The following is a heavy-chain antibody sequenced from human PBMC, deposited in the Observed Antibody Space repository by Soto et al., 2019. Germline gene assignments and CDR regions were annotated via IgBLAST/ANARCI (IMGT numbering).Heavy chain of an antibody. J-gene: IGHJ5*02. V-gene: IGHV3-23*01. D-gene: IGHD2-8*01. CDR1: GFMFENYA. CDR2: VRGNSYGA. CDR3: AKGKSENGVDWLDP. Sequence: QPGGSLRLSCAASGFMFENYAMIWVRQAPGKGLEWVATVRGNSYGAYYADSVRGRFIISRDNSKNTMSLQLNSLRDDDTAIYYCAKGKSENGVDWLDPWGPGPLVTVSS.